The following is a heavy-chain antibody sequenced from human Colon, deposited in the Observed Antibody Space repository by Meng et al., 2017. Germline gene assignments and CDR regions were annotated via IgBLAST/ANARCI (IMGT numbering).Heavy chain of an antibody. Sequence: QVQLQQGGAVLLKPSETLSLTCAVYGGSFSGYYWSWIRQPPGKGLEWIGEINHSGSTNYNPSLKSRVTISVDTSKNQFSLKLSSVTAADTAIYYCARHLGWEFDYWGPGNLVTVSS. D-gene: IGHD6-19*01. CDR1: GGSFSGYY. CDR2: INHSGST. J-gene: IGHJ4*02. CDR3: ARHLGWEFDY. V-gene: IGHV4-34*01.